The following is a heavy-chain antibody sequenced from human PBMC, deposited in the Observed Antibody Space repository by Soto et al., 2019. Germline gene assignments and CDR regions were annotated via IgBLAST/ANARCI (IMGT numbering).Heavy chain of an antibody. CDR2: IYSGGST. J-gene: IGHJ3*02. CDR3: ARGYGEIAVAATDAFDI. CDR1: GFTVSSNY. D-gene: IGHD6-19*01. Sequence: GGSLRLSCAASGFTVSSNYMSWVRQAPGKGLEWVSVIYSGGSTYYADSVKGRFTISRDNSKNTLYLQMNSLRAEDTAVYYCARGYGEIAVAATDAFDIWGQGTMVTVSS. V-gene: IGHV3-66*01.